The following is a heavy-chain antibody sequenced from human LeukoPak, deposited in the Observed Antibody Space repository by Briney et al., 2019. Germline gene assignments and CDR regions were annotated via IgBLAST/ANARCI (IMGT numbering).Heavy chain of an antibody. D-gene: IGHD3-3*01. CDR1: GGSISSDY. J-gene: IGHJ4*02. CDR2: IYYSGST. V-gene: IGHV4-59*01. CDR3: AGSTTFWSGYDY. Sequence: SETLSLTCTVSGGSISSDYWSWIRQPPGKGLEWIGYIYYSGSTNYNPSLKSRVTISVDTSKNQFSLKLSSVTAADTAVYYCAGSTTFWSGYDYWGQGTLVTVSS.